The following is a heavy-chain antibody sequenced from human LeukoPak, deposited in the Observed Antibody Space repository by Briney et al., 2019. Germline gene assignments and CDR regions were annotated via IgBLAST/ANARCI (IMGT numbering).Heavy chain of an antibody. CDR3: AKTGLHSSWTAFDY. CDR1: GLTFGNYG. CDR2: ISYDGSTE. V-gene: IGHV3-30*18. D-gene: IGHD6-13*01. Sequence: SGGSLRLSCAASGLTFGNYGLHWVRQAPGKGLEWVAVISYDGSTEYYADSVKGRFTISRDSSKKTLYLQMNSLRAEDTAVYYCAKTGLHSSWTAFDYWGRGTLVTVSS. J-gene: IGHJ4*02.